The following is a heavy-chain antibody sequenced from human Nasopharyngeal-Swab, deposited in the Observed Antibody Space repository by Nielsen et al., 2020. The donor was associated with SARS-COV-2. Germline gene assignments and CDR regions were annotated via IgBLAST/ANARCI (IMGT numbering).Heavy chain of an antibody. CDR1: GASFSGYY. CDR2: ITRSGNT. CDR3: ARVNKGGGMVPASYSFFMDV. V-gene: IGHV4-34*01. D-gene: IGHD3-3*02. Sequence: GSLRLSCGLNGASFSGYYWGWIRQPPGKGLEWIGDITRSGNTNYNPALRSRVTISLATSKVEFSLNLTYVTAADTALYFWARVNKGGGMVPASYSFFMDVWGKGTSVAVSS. J-gene: IGHJ6*03.